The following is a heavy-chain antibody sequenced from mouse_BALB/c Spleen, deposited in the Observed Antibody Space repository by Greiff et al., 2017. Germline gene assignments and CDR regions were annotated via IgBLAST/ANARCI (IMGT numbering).Heavy chain of an antibody. J-gene: IGHJ2*01. CDR1: GYSITSDYA. CDR2: ISYSGST. Sequence: EVKLQESGPGLVKPSQSLSLTCTVTGYSITSDYAWNWIRQFPGNKLEWMGYISYSGSTSYNPSLKSRISITRDTSKNQFFLQLNSVTTEDTATYYCARRDFYYGSSPFFDYWGQGTTLTVSS. D-gene: IGHD1-1*01. V-gene: IGHV3-2*02. CDR3: ARRDFYYGSSPFFDY.